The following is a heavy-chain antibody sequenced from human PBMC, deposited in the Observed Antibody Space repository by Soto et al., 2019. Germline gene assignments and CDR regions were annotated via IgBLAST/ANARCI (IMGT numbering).Heavy chain of an antibody. CDR3: ARASPVVTDV. CDR2: IYYSGST. V-gene: IGHV4-30-4*01. CDR1: GGSISSGDYY. D-gene: IGHD5-18*01. J-gene: IGHJ6*02. Sequence: QVQLQESGPGLVKPSQTLSLTCTVSGGSISSGDYYWSWIRQPPGKGLEWIGYIYYSGSTYYNPSLXSXVXISXDTSKTQFSLKLSSVTAADTAVYYCARASPVVTDVWGQGTTVTVSS.